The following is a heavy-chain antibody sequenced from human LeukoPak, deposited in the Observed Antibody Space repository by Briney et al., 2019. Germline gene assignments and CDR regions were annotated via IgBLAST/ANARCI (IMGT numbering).Heavy chain of an antibody. D-gene: IGHD2-2*01. CDR1: GGSISSYY. J-gene: IGHJ5*02. CDR3: ARDRVGCSSTSRYSWFDP. CDR2: IYTSGST. V-gene: IGHV4-4*07. Sequence: PSETLSLTCTVSGGSISSYYWSWIRQPAGKGLEWIGRIYTSGSTNYNPSLKSRVTMSVDTSKNQYSLKLSSVTAADTAVYYCARDRVGCSSTSRYSWFDPWGQGTLVTVSS.